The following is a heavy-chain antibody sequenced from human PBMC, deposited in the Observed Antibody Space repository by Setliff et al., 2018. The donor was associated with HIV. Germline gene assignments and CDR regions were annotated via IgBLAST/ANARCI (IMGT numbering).Heavy chain of an antibody. CDR3: ARGGQYYNFWSGYYPIGVYYYYYMDV. CDR1: GGSFSGYD. CDR2: INHSGST. J-gene: IGHJ6*03. V-gene: IGHV4-34*01. Sequence: PSETLSLTCAVYGGSFSGYDWSWIRQPPGKGLEWIGEINHSGSTNYNPSLKSRVTISVDTSKNQFSLKLSSVTAADTAVYYCARGGQYYNFWSGYYPIGVYYYYYMDVWGKGTTVTVSS. D-gene: IGHD3-3*01.